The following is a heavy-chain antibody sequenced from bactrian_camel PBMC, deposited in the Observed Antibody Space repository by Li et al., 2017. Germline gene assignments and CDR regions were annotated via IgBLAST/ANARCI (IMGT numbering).Heavy chain of an antibody. CDR2: LATDGTA. Sequence: HVQLVESGGGSVQAGGSLRLSCVASGYFASGGCMGWFRAAEGQERERVAFLATDGTATYAHSVEGRFTVSRDNTKNSVYLQMNSLKPEDTAMYYCGADWYGCDLIFSQAGGYWGRGTQVTVS. CDR3: GADWYGCDLIFSQAGGY. D-gene: IGHD6*01. J-gene: IGHJ6*01. V-gene: IGHV3S53*01. CDR1: GYFASGGC.